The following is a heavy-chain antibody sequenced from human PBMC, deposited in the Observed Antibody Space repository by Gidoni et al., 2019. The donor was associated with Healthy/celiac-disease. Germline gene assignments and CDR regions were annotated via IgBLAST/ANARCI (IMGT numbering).Heavy chain of an antibody. CDR2: IYYSGST. J-gene: IGHJ4*02. CDR3: ASSTTVTIFGY. V-gene: IGHV4-59*01. CDR1: GGFISSYY. Sequence: QVQLQESGPGLVKPSETLSLTCTVSGGFISSYYWSWLRQPPGKGLEWIGYIYYSGSTNYNPSLKSRVTISVDTSKNQFSLKLSSVTAADTAVYYCASSTTVTIFGYWGQGTLVTVSS. D-gene: IGHD4-4*01.